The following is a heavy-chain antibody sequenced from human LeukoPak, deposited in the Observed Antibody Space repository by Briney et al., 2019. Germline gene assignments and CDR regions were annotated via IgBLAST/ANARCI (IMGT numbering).Heavy chain of an antibody. Sequence: PGGSLRLSCAASGFTFSSYAMSWVRQAPGKGLEWVSAISGSGGSTYYADSVKGRFTISRDNSKNTLYLQMNSLRAEDTAVYYCAKDNGYYDSSGYCYDYWGQGTLVTVSS. V-gene: IGHV3-23*01. CDR1: GFTFSSYA. CDR3: AKDNGYYDSSGYCYDY. J-gene: IGHJ4*02. D-gene: IGHD3-22*01. CDR2: ISGSGGST.